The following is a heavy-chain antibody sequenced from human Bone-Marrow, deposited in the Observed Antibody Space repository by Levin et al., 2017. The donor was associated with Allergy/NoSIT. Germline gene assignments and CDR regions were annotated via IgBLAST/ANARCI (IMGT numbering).Heavy chain of an antibody. D-gene: IGHD4-23*01. CDR3: ARGVYGGDAPLDL. CDR1: GDSLHTIDFY. J-gene: IGHJ5*02. V-gene: IGHV4-30-4*01. Sequence: SQTLSLPCSVSGDSLHTIDFYWNWIRQPPGKGLEWIGYIYYSGTTQYNPSLQRRVTISEDTSKNQFSLRLTSVSATDTAVYYCARGVYGGDAPLDLWGQGTLVTVSS. CDR2: IYYSGTT.